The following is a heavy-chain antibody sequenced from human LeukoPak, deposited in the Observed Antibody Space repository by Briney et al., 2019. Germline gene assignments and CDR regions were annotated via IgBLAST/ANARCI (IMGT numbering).Heavy chain of an antibody. J-gene: IGHJ4*02. Sequence: GESLKISRQGSGYSFTSYWIAWVRQMPGKGLEWMGIIYPGDSTTSYSPSFQGQVTISADKSISTAYLQWSSLKASDTAMYYCARRSTGWYYFDYWGQGTLLTVSS. CDR2: IYPGDSTT. CDR3: ARRSTGWYYFDY. V-gene: IGHV5-51*01. D-gene: IGHD6-19*01. CDR1: GYSFTSYW.